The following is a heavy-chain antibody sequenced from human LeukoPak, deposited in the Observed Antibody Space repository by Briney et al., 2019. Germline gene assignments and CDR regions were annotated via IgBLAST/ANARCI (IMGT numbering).Heavy chain of an antibody. J-gene: IGHJ4*02. CDR3: AKQLGYCSDGSCYFPY. CDR1: GFTFSSYA. CDR2: ISFDGSDK. Sequence: GGSLRLSCAASGFTFSSYAMHWVRQAPGKGLEWVAVISFDGSDKYYADSVQGRFTISRDNSKSTLCLQMNSLRAEDTAVYYCAKQLGYCSDGSCYFPYWGQGTLVTVSS. D-gene: IGHD2-15*01. V-gene: IGHV3-30*04.